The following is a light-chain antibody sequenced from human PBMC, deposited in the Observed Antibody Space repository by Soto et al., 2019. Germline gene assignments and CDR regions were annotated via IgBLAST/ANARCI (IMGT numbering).Light chain of an antibody. CDR3: GTWDTSLSAVV. CDR1: SSNIGSRY. CDR2: DNN. J-gene: IGLJ2*01. Sequence: QSVLTQPPSVSAAPGQKVTISCSGSSSNIGSRYLSWYQQLPGTAPQLLIYDNNKRPSGIPDRFSGSKSGTSATLGITGLQTGDEADYYCGTWDTSLSAVVFGAGTKLTVL. V-gene: IGLV1-51*01.